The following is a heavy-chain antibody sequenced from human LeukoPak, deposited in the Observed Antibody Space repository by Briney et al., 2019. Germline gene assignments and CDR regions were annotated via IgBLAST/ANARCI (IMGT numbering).Heavy chain of an antibody. CDR2: ISTSSSTM. V-gene: IGHV3-48*04. D-gene: IGHD1-26*01. J-gene: IGHJ4*02. CDR1: GFPFSEYT. Sequence: PGGSLRLSCAASGFPFSEYTMNWVRQAPGKGLEWVSYISTSSSTMYYADSVKGRFTVSRDNAKNTLYLQMNSLRAEDTAVYYCTRSPSLGGRYWGFDYWGQGALVTVSS. CDR3: TRSPSLGGRYWGFDY.